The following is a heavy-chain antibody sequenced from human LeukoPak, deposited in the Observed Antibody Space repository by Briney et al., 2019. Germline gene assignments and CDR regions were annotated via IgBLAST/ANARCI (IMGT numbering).Heavy chain of an antibody. V-gene: IGHV3-48*02. Sequence: GGSLRLSCAASGFTVRSNYMTWVRQAPGKGLEWVSYISSSSSSIFYADSVKGRFTISRDNAKNSLYPQMNSLRDEDTAVYYCARESRESCATFDIWGQGTMVTVSS. CDR2: ISSSSSSI. J-gene: IGHJ3*02. CDR3: ARESRESCATFDI. CDR1: GFTVRSNY.